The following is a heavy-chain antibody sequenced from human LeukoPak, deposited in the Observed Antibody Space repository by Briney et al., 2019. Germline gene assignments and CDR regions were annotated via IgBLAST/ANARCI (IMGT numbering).Heavy chain of an antibody. D-gene: IGHD6-19*01. V-gene: IGHV3-23*01. J-gene: IGHJ3*02. Sequence: GGSLRLSCAASGFTFSSYAMSWVRQAPGKGLEWVSAISGSGGSTYYADSVKGRFTISRDNSKNTLYLQMNSLRVEDTAVYYCARAHGIAVAGQAFDIWGQGTMVTVSS. CDR2: ISGSGGST. CDR3: ARAHGIAVAGQAFDI. CDR1: GFTFSSYA.